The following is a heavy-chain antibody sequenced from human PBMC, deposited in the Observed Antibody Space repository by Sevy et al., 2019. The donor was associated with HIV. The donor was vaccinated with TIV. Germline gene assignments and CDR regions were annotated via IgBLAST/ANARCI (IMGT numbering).Heavy chain of an antibody. Sequence: GGSLRLSCAASGFTFSSYWMSWVRQAPGKGLEWVANIKQDGSEKYYVDSVKGRFTISRDNAKNSLYLQMNSLRAEDTSVYYCARDPVTDCSSTSCYLRYYGMDVWGQGTTVTVSS. V-gene: IGHV3-7*03. D-gene: IGHD2-2*01. CDR2: IKQDGSEK. J-gene: IGHJ6*02. CDR3: ARDPVTDCSSTSCYLRYYGMDV. CDR1: GFTFSSYW.